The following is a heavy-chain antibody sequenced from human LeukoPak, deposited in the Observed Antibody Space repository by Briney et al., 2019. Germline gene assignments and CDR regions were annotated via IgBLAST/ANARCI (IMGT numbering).Heavy chain of an antibody. D-gene: IGHD3-9*01. CDR2: ISWNSGSI. CDR3: AKDMDPMELRYFVPDAFDI. CDR1: GFTFDDYA. Sequence: PGGSLRLSCAASGFTFDDYAMHWVRQAPGKGLEWVSGISWNSGSIGYADSVKGRFTISRDNAKNSLYLQMNSLRAEDTALYYCAKDMDPMELRYFVPDAFDIWGQGTMVTVSS. J-gene: IGHJ3*02. V-gene: IGHV3-9*01.